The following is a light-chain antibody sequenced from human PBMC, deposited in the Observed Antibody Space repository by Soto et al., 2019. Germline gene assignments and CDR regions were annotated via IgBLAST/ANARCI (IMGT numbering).Light chain of an antibody. J-gene: IGKJ1*01. V-gene: IGKV1-5*03. CDR1: QTISSW. Sequence: DIQMTQSPSTLSGSVGDRVTITCRASQTISSWLAWYQQKPGKAPKLLIYKASTLKSGVPSRFSGSGSGTAFTITISSLQPDDFVTYYCQHYNSYSEAFGQGTKVELK. CDR3: QHYNSYSEA. CDR2: KAS.